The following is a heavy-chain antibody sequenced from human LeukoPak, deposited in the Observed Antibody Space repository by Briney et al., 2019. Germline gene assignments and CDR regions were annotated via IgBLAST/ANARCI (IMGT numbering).Heavy chain of an antibody. J-gene: IGHJ6*03. CDR3: AKSRYYYDSSGKYYYYYMDV. D-gene: IGHD3-22*01. CDR2: INWNGGST. CDR1: GFTFDDYG. Sequence: RTGGSLRLSCAASGFTFDDYGMCWVRQAPGKGLEWVSGINWNGGSTGYADSVKGRFTISRDNAKNSLYLQMNSLRAEDTAVYYCAKSRYYYDSSGKYYYYYMDVWGKGTTVTVSS. V-gene: IGHV3-20*04.